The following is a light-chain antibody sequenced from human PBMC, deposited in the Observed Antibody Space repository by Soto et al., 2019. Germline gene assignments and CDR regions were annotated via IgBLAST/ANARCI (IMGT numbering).Light chain of an antibody. Sequence: AIRMTQSPSSLSASTGDRVTITCRASQGISSYLAWYQQKPGKAPKLLIYAASTLQSGVPSRSSGSGSGTDFTLTISCLQPEDFATYYCQQSYSTLGITFGQGTRLEIK. J-gene: IGKJ5*01. CDR2: AAS. CDR1: QGISSY. V-gene: IGKV1-8*01. CDR3: QQSYSTLGIT.